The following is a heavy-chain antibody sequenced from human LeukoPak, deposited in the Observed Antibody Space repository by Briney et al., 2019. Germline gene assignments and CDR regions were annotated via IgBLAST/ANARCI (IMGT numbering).Heavy chain of an antibody. CDR2: FDPEDGET. Sequence: ASVKVSCKVSGYTLTELSMHWVRLAPGKGLEWMGGFDPEDGETIYAQKFQGRVTMTEDTSTDTAYMELSSLRSEDTAVYYCATDHMGGSGSSDYWGQGTLVTVSS. V-gene: IGHV1-24*01. D-gene: IGHD3-10*01. CDR3: ATDHMGGSGSSDY. CDR1: GYTLTELS. J-gene: IGHJ4*02.